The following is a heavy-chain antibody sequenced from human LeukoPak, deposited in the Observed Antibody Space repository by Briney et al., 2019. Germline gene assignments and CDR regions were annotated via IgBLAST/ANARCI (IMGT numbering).Heavy chain of an antibody. CDR3: ARGYYSSSRFDS. CDR1: GFPFSNYS. CDR2: VNSDGSNT. Sequence: GGSLRLSCAASGFPFSNYSMHWVRQAPGKGLVWVSRVNSDGSNTNYADSVERRFTISRDNAENTLYMRLNSLRPEDTAVYYCARGYYSSSRFDSWGQGTLVTVSS. D-gene: IGHD6-13*01. V-gene: IGHV3-74*01. J-gene: IGHJ4*02.